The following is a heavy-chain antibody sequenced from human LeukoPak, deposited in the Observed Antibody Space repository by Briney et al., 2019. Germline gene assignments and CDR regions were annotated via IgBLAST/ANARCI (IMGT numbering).Heavy chain of an antibody. V-gene: IGHV3-23*01. Sequence: GGSLRLSCAASGFTFSSYAMSWVRQAPGKGLEWVSAISGSGGSTYYADSVKGRFTISRDNSKSTLYLQMNSLRAEDTAVYYCAKQEDYVWGSYRTYYFDYWGQGTLVTVSS. J-gene: IGHJ4*02. CDR3: AKQEDYVWGSYRTYYFDY. D-gene: IGHD3-16*02. CDR2: ISGSGGST. CDR1: GFTFSSYA.